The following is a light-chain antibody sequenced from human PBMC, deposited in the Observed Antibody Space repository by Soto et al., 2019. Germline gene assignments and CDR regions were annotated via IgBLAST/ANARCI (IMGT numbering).Light chain of an antibody. CDR2: GAS. Sequence: EIVLTQSPGTLSLSPGERATLSCRASQSVSSSYLAWYQQKPGQAPRLLISGASSRATGIPDRFSGSGSGTDFTLTIRRLEPEDFAVYYCQLFGTSPGLTFGGGTKVEIK. V-gene: IGKV3-20*01. CDR3: QLFGTSPGLT. CDR1: QSVSSSY. J-gene: IGKJ4*01.